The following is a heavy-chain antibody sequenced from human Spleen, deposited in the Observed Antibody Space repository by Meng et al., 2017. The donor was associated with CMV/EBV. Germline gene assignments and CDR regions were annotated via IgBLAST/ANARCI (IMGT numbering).Heavy chain of an antibody. V-gene: IGHV4-59*01. CDR3: AGSEGGRLPAAGTGWFDP. J-gene: IGHJ5*02. CDR1: GGSISTYY. CDR2: VFNSGTT. Sequence: SETLSLTCTVSGGSISTYYWSWIRQPPGKGLEWIGHVFNSGTTHYNPSLGSRIALSVDRSKNQFSLNLTSVTTADTAVYFCAGSEGGRLPAAGTGWFDPWGPGTLVTVSS. D-gene: IGHD6-13*01.